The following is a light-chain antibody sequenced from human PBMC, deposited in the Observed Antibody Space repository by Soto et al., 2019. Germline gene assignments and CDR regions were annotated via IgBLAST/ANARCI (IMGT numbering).Light chain of an antibody. CDR2: GAN. CDR3: QQNYGTLGT. V-gene: IGKV1-39*01. J-gene: IGKJ1*01. CDR1: QSISRY. Sequence: DIQMTQSPSTLSASVGDRITITCRSSQSISRYLNWYQQRPGTAPKVLIFGANSLQSGVPSRFSGSGSGTEFTLTISSLQPEDFATYYCQQNYGTLGTFGQGTKVDIK.